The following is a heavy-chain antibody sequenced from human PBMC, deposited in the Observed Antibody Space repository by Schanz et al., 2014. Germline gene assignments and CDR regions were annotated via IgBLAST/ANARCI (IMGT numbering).Heavy chain of an antibody. CDR2: INPDGSGK. CDR3: AKEGSIYWDRSVDY. V-gene: IGHV3-7*01. CDR1: GFNFGDYY. Sequence: DVQLVESGGGLVQSGGSLRLSCAASGFNFGDYYMTWVRQAPGKGLESVAKINPDGSGKYYVVSVEGRFTISRDNAKNTLYLQMNSLRPEDTAVYYCAKEGSIYWDRSVDYWGQGTLVTVSS. J-gene: IGHJ4*02. D-gene: IGHD1-26*01.